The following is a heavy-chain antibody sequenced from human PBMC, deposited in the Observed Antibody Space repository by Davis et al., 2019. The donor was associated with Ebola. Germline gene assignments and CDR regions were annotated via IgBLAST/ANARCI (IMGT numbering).Heavy chain of an antibody. CDR1: GYTFTSYG. D-gene: IGHD2-2*01. V-gene: IGHV1-18*01. Sequence: ASVKVSCKASGYTFTSYGISWVRQAPGQGLEWMGWISAYNGNTNYAQKFQGRVTITADESTSTAYMELSSLRSEDTAVYYCARGIVVVPAANGQRIYYYYYGMDVWGQGTTVTVSS. CDR2: ISAYNGNT. J-gene: IGHJ6*02. CDR3: ARGIVVVPAANGQRIYYYYYGMDV.